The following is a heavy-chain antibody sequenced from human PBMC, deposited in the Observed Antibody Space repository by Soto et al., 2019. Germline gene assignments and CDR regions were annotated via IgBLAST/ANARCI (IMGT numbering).Heavy chain of an antibody. CDR3: AKDSFKVVDRSGSHGLRVGTYFDY. Sequence: SCAASGFTFSSYGMHWVRQAPGKGLEWVAVISYDENNKKYADSVKGRFTISRDKSKNTLYLQMNSLRAEDTAVYYCAKDSFKVVDRSGSHGLRVGTYFDYWGQGTLVTVSS. D-gene: IGHD3-22*01. CDR1: GFTFSSYG. V-gene: IGHV3-30*18. J-gene: IGHJ4*02. CDR2: ISYDENNK.